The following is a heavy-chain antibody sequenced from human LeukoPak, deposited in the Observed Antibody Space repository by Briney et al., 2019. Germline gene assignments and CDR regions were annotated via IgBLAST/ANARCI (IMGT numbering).Heavy chain of an antibody. CDR1: GGSISSNSYY. V-gene: IGHV4-39*01. J-gene: IGHJ4*02. CDR3: ANGWGYGGPFDY. CDR2: IYYSGST. D-gene: IGHD5-18*01. Sequence: SETLSLTCTVSGGSISSNSYYWGWIRQPPGKGLEWIGSIYYSGSTYYNPSLKSRVTISVDTSKNQFSLKLSSVTAADTAVYYCANGWGYGGPFDYWGQGTLVTVSS.